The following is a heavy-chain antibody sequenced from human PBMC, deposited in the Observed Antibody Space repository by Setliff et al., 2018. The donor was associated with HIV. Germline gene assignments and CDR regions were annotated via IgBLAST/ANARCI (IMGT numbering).Heavy chain of an antibody. J-gene: IGHJ3*02. CDR3: ARWPREVAEMGGAFDS. Sequence: PGGSLRLSCAASGFSFSSYWMSWVRQAPGKGLEWVANIKQGGSQKFYVNSVKGRFTISRDNAKNSVYLQMNSLRVEDTAVYYCARWPREVAEMGGAFDSWGQGTMVTVSS. D-gene: IGHD3-16*01. CDR2: IKQGGSQK. CDR1: GFSFSSYW. V-gene: IGHV3-7*03.